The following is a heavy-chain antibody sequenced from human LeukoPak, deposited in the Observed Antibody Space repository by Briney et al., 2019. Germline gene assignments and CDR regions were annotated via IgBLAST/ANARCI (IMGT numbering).Heavy chain of an antibody. CDR2: IYSGGST. Sequence: QAGGSLRLACAAAGVTVSSNYMSWVRQAPGKGLESVSVIYSGGSTYYADSVKGRFTISRHNSKNPLYLQMNSLRAEDTAVYYCARDGLRGAFDIWGQGTMVTVSS. V-gene: IGHV3-66*01. J-gene: IGHJ3*02. D-gene: IGHD5-12*01. CDR3: ARDGLRGAFDI. CDR1: GVTVSSNY.